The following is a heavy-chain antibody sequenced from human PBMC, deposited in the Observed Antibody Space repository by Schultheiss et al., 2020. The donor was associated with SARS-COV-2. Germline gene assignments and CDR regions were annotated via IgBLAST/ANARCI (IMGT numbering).Heavy chain of an antibody. V-gene: IGHV3-33*01. CDR1: GFTFSSYG. CDR3: VRDTMTYYFDS. Sequence: GSLRLSCAASGFTFSSYGMHWVRQAPGKGLEWVAVIWYDGSKKYYADSVKGRFTIARDNSESTLYLQMHSLRAEDTAVYYCVRDTMTYYFDSWGQGTLVTVSS. J-gene: IGHJ4*02. D-gene: IGHD4-17*01. CDR2: IWYDGSKK.